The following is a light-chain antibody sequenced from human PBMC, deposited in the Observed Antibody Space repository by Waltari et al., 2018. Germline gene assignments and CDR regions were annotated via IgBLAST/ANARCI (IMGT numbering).Light chain of an antibody. CDR2: TDR. J-gene: IGLJ3*02. V-gene: IGLV3-25*03. CDR3: QSADISGTYRV. Sequence: YQQRPGRSPLWVIKTDRERPSGIPERFSGSSSGTTVTLTISGVQAEDEADYYCQSADISGTYRVFGGGTRLTVL.